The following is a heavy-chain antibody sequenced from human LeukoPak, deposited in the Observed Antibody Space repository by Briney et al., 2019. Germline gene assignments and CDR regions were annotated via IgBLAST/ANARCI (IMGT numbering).Heavy chain of an antibody. CDR3: ARQSRGLAVAGLDY. V-gene: IGHV4-59*08. J-gene: IGHJ4*02. CDR2: IYYNGST. D-gene: IGHD6-19*01. CDR1: GGSISSYY. Sequence: SETLSLTCTLSGGSISSYYWTWMRQPPGKGLEWIGYIYYNGSTNYNPSLKTRVTISVDTSKNLFSLKLNSVTAADTAVYYCARQSRGLAVAGLDYWGQGTLVTVSS.